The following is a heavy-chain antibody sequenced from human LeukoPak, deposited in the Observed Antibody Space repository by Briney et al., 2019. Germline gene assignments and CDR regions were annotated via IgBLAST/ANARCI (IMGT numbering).Heavy chain of an antibody. CDR1: GFTFDDYG. CDR3: ARGPLTGSMLGDFDY. Sequence: TGGSLRLSCAASGFTFDDYGMSWVRQAPGKGLEWVSGINWNGDSTDYADSVKGRFTISRDNARNSLYVQVNSLRAEDTALYYCARGPLTGSMLGDFDYWGQGTLVTVSS. D-gene: IGHD7-27*01. CDR2: INWNGDST. J-gene: IGHJ4*02. V-gene: IGHV3-20*04.